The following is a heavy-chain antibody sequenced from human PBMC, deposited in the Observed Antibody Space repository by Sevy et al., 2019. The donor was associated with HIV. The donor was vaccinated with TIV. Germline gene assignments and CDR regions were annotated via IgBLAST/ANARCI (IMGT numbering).Heavy chain of an antibody. CDR1: GGSISSGGYY. Sequence: SETLSLTCTVSGGSISSGGYYWSWIRQHPGKGLEWIGYIYYSGCTYYNPSLKSTVTISVDTSKNQFSLKLSSVTAADTAVYYCAGFYCCGGSCYPAECDYWGQGTLVTVSS. D-gene: IGHD2-15*01. CDR2: IYYSGCT. J-gene: IGHJ4*02. CDR3: AGFYCCGGSCYPAECDY. V-gene: IGHV4-31*01.